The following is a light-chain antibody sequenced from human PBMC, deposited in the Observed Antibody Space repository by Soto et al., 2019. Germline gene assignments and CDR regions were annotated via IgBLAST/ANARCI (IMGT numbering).Light chain of an antibody. Sequence: EIVLTQSPGTLSLSPGERATLSCRASQSVTSNYLAWYQQKPGQAPRLLIYGASTRAAGVPDRFSGSGSGTDFTLTITRLEPEDFSVYYCQQFGRSPLMYTFGHGTKL. V-gene: IGKV3-20*01. CDR3: QQFGRSPLMYT. J-gene: IGKJ2*01. CDR2: GAS. CDR1: QSVTSNY.